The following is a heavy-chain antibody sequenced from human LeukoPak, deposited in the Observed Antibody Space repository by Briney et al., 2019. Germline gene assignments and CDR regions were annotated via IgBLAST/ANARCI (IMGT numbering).Heavy chain of an antibody. CDR2: ISDNGAGT. J-gene: IGHJ3*02. Sequence: SGASQTLSCAPSALTFSNYAMTWVRHAPGKGREWVSVISDNGAGTYYVDSVKGRFTVSRDNSKKTLYLQMCSLRAEDTAVYYCARHLGPDIWGQGTKVTVSS. CDR1: ALTFSNYA. V-gene: IGHV3-23*01. CDR3: ARHLGPDI.